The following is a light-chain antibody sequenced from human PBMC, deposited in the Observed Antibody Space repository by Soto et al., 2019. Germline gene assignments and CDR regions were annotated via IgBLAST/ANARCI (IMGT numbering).Light chain of an antibody. CDR2: GAS. V-gene: IGKV3-15*01. Sequence: ELVMTQSPATLSGSPVERVTLSCRASQSVSTNLARYQQKPGQPPRLLIYGASTRATAIPARFSGSGSGTEFTLTISSLQSEDFAVYYCQQYNHRLSLTFGGGNTVAIK. CDR3: QQYNHRLSLT. CDR1: QSVSTN. J-gene: IGKJ4*01.